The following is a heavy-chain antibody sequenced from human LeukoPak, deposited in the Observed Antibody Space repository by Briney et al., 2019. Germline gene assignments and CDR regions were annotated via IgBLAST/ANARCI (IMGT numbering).Heavy chain of an antibody. CDR1: GFTFSSYS. CDR3: ATYYYDSSGYFILSGAFDI. D-gene: IGHD3-22*01. CDR2: ISSSSSYI. V-gene: IGHV3-21*01. Sequence: GGSLRLSCAASGFTFSSYSMNWVRQAPGKGLEWVSSISSSSSYIYYADSVKGRFTISRDNAKNSLYLQMDSLRAEDTAVYYCATYYYDSSGYFILSGAFDIWGQGTMVTVSS. J-gene: IGHJ3*02.